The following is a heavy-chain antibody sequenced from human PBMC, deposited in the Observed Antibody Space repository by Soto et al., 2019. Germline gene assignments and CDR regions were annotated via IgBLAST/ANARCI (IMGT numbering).Heavy chain of an antibody. J-gene: IGHJ6*02. V-gene: IGHV4-59*01. Sequence: SETLSLTCTVSGGSSSSYYWSWIRQPPGKGLEWIGYIYYSGSTNYNPSLKSRVTISVDTSKNQFSLKLSSVTAADTAVYYCAIGRIAVAGRVYYYGMDVWGQGTTVTVSS. CDR2: IYYSGST. CDR1: GGSSSSYY. D-gene: IGHD6-19*01. CDR3: AIGRIAVAGRVYYYGMDV.